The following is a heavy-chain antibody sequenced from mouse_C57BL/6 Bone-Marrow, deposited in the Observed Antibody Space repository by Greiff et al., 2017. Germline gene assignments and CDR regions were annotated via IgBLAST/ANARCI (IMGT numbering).Heavy chain of an antibody. D-gene: IGHD2-2*01. J-gene: IGHJ4*01. CDR3: ARDGGYDWYAMDY. V-gene: IGHV1-59*01. CDR2: IDPSDSYN. Sequence: QVQLQQPGAELVRPGTSVKLSCKASGYTFTSYWMHWVKQRPGQGLEWIGVIDPSDSYNNYNQKFKGKATLTVDTSSSTAYMQLSSLTSEDSAVYYCARDGGYDWYAMDYWGQGTSVTVSS. CDR1: GYTFTSYW.